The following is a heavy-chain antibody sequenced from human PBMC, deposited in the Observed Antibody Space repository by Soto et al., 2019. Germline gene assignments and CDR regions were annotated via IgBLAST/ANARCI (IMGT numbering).Heavy chain of an antibody. D-gene: IGHD6-6*01. J-gene: IGHJ6*02. CDR2: IYIAGST. CDR3: ARARFSTSADYYGMDV. Sequence: GGSLRLSCAASGFTVSNNYVSWVRQAPGKGLEWVSIIYIAGSTYYADSVKGRFTISRDSSQNTLYLQMNNLRAEDTAVYYCARARFSTSADYYGMDVWGQGTTVTVSS. CDR1: GFTVSNNY. V-gene: IGHV3-53*01.